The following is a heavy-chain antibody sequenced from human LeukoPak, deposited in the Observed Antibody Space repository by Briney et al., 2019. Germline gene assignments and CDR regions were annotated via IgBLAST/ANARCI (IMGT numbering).Heavy chain of an antibody. Sequence: GGSLRLXCAASGFTFSTYWMHWVRQAPGKGLVWVSRIYSDGSSTNYADSVKGRFTISRDNAKNTLSLQMNSLRAEDTAVYYCARDQDYWGQGTLVTVSS. V-gene: IGHV3-74*01. J-gene: IGHJ4*02. CDR3: ARDQDY. CDR1: GFTFSTYW. CDR2: IYSDGSST.